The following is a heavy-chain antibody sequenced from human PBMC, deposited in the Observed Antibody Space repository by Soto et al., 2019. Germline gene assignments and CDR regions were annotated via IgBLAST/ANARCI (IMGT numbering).Heavy chain of an antibody. Sequence: QVQLVQSGAEVKKPGSSVKVSCKASGGTFSSYAISWVRQAPGQGLEWMGGIIPIFGTANYAQKFQGRVTITADESTSTAYMELSSLRSEETAVYYCARDGCSGGSCYLKRRGRYFDLWGRGTLVTVSS. CDR3: ARDGCSGGSCYLKRRGRYFDL. CDR2: IIPIFGTA. CDR1: GGTFSSYA. D-gene: IGHD2-15*01. J-gene: IGHJ2*01. V-gene: IGHV1-69*01.